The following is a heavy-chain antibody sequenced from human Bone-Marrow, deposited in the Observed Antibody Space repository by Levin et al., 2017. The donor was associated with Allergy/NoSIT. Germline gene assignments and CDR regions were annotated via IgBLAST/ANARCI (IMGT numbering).Heavy chain of an antibody. D-gene: IGHD2-8*01. CDR1: GFTFSSYW. CDR2: IKNDGITT. V-gene: IGHV3-74*01. Sequence: PAGGSLRLSCEGLGFTFSSYWMHWVRQGPGKGLEWVARIKNDGITTDYADSVKGRFTVSRDDAKNTLYLQMDSLRAEDTAIYYCARGWSADYWGQGTAVTVSS. CDR3: ARGWSADY. J-gene: IGHJ4*02.